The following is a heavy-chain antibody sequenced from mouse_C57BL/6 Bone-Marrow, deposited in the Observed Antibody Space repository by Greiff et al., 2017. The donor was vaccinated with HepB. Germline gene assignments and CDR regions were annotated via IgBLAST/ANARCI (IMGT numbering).Heavy chain of an antibody. D-gene: IGHD1-1*01. CDR2: INPSSGYT. V-gene: IGHV1-4*01. Sequence: QVQLQQSGAELARPGASVKMSCKASGYTFTSYTMHWVKQRPGQGLEWIGYINPSSGYTKYNQKFKDKATLTADKSSSTAYMQLSSLTAEDSAVYYCARSGGTTRVWFAYWGQGTLVTVSA. CDR1: GYTFTSYT. CDR3: ARSGGTTRVWFAY. J-gene: IGHJ3*01.